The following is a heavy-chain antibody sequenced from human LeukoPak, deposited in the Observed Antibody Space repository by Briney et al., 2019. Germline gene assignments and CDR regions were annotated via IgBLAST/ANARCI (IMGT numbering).Heavy chain of an antibody. CDR2: IYDSGST. V-gene: IGHV4-31*03. D-gene: IGHD4-11*01. CDR3: ARDTATVTRYFDY. J-gene: IGHJ4*02. Sequence: SETLSLTCTVSGGSISSGGYYWSWLRQHPGKGLEWIGYIYDSGSTYYNPSLKSRLTISVDTSKNQFSLKLSSVTAADTAVYYCARDTATVTRYFDYWGQGTLVTVSS. CDR1: GGSISSGGYY.